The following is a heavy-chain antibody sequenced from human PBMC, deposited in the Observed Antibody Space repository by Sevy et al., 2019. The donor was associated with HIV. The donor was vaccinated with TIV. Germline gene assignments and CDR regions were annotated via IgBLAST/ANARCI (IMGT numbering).Heavy chain of an antibody. CDR1: GGSVSSGSYY. CDR3: ARVRGGYSGFCGSDY. D-gene: IGHD5-12*01. CDR2: IYYSGST. Sequence: SETLSLTCTVSGGSVSSGSYYWSWIRQPPGKGLEWIGYIYYSGSTNHNPSLKRRVTISVDTSKNQFSLKLNSVTAADTAVYYCARVRGGYSGFCGSDYWGQGTLVTVSS. J-gene: IGHJ4*02. V-gene: IGHV4-61*01.